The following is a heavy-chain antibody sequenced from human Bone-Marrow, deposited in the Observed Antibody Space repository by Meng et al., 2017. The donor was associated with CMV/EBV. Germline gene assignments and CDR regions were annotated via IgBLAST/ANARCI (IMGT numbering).Heavy chain of an antibody. V-gene: IGHV3-30*02. Sequence: GGSLRLSCAASGFTFNNYGMHWVRQAPGKGLEWLSFIYYDGTNKYYADSVKGRFTISRDNSKNTLRLQMNSLRTEDTAMYYCAKDISLHDTGPIDYWGQGTLVTVSS. CDR2: IYYDGTNK. J-gene: IGHJ4*02. CDR1: GFTFNNYG. D-gene: IGHD2-8*02. CDR3: AKDISLHDTGPIDY.